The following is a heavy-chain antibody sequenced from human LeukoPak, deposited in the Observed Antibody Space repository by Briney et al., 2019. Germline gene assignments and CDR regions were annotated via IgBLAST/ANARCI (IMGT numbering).Heavy chain of an antibody. CDR3: ARSGYSYGYYLEHDY. Sequence: SETLSLTCTVSGGSISSGSYYWSWIRQPAGKGLEWIGRIYTSGSTNYNPSLKSRVTISVDTSKNQFSLKLSSVTAADTAVYYCARSGYSYGYYLEHDYWGQGTLVTVSS. D-gene: IGHD5-18*01. CDR2: IYTSGST. CDR1: GGSISSGSYY. J-gene: IGHJ4*02. V-gene: IGHV4-61*02.